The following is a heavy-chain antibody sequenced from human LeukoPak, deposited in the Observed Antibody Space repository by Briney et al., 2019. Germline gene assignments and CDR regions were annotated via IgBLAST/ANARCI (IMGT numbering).Heavy chain of an antibody. CDR2: IYHSGST. Sequence: SETLSLTCAVSGGSISSGGYSWSWIQQPPGKGLEWIGYIYHSGSTYYNPSLKSRVTISVDRSKNQFSLKLSSVTAADTAVYYCARGDSYGMDVWGQGTTVTVSS. J-gene: IGHJ6*02. CDR3: ARGDSYGMDV. V-gene: IGHV4-30-2*01. CDR1: GGSISSGGYS.